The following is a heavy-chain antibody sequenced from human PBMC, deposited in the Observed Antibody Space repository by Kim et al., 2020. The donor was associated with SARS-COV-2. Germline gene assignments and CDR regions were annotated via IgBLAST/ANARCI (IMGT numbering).Heavy chain of an antibody. V-gene: IGHV1-18*01. D-gene: IGHD3-16*02. CDR1: GYTFTSYG. J-gene: IGHJ6*02. CDR2: ISAYNGNT. CDR3: ARDHMIMFGGVIVNYGMDV. Sequence: ASVKVSCKASGYTFTSYGISWVRQAPGQGLEWMGWISAYNGNTNYAQKLQGRVTMTTDTSTSTAYMELRSLRSDDTAVYYCARDHMIMFGGVIVNYGMDVWGQGTTVTVSS.